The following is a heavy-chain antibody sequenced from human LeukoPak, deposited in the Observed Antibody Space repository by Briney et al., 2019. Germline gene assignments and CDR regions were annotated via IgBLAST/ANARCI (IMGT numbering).Heavy chain of an antibody. CDR1: RHTFTTYW. V-gene: IGHV5-51*01. CDR3: ARRSGYSNSNFDY. J-gene: IGHJ4*02. Sequence: KSGESLKISCKGSRHTFTTYWIGWVRQMPGKGLEWMGSIYPGDSDTRYSPSFQGHVTISADRSISTAYLQWRSLKASDTAMYYCARRSGYSNSNFDYWGQGTLVTVSS. CDR2: IYPGDSDT. D-gene: IGHD4-11*01.